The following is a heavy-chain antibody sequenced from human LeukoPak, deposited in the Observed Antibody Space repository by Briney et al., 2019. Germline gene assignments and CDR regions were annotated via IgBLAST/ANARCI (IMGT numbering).Heavy chain of an antibody. J-gene: IGHJ5*02. V-gene: IGHV4-31*03. CDR1: GGSISSGGYY. CDR2: LYYSGST. Sequence: SQTLSLTCTVSGGSISSGGYYWSWIPRPPGKGLEWIGYLYYSGSTYYNLSLKSRATISVDTSKNQFSLKLSSVTAADTAVYYCARDSRWWFDPWGQGTLVTVSS. D-gene: IGHD2-15*01. CDR3: ARDSRWWFDP.